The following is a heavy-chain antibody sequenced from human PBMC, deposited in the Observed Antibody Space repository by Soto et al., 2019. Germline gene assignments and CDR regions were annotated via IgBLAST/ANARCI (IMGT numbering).Heavy chain of an antibody. V-gene: IGHV3-23*04. CDR1: GFTFSSYG. CDR2: ISGSGVDT. CDR3: AIGGAYCYGDCTRAH. Sequence: EVQVVQSGGGSVQPGGSLRLSCEASGFTFSSYGMTWVRQAPGKGLEWVAGISGSGVDTKYADSVKGRFIIARDNSMNKMYLQMNNLRGEDTAVYFCAIGGAYCYGDCTRAHWGQGTLVTVSS. J-gene: IGHJ4*02. D-gene: IGHD2-21*02.